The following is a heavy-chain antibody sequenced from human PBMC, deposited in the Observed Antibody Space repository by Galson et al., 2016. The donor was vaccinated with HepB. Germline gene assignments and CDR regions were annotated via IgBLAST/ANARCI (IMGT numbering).Heavy chain of an antibody. CDR2: VDWDDDK. CDR3: ARTPPGYGSSWYFFDY. D-gene: IGHD6-13*01. CDR1: GFSLSTSGMC. Sequence: PALVKPTQTLTLTCTFSGFSLSTSGMCLSWIRQPPGKALEWLALVDWDDDKFYSTSLKTRLTISKDTSKNLVVLTVTHMGPVDTATNYCARTPPGYGSSWYFFDYWGQGTLVTVSS. V-gene: IGHV2-70*01. J-gene: IGHJ4*02.